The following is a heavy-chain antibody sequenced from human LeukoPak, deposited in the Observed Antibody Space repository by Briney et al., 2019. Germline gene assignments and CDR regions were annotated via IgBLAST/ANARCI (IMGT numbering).Heavy chain of an antibody. J-gene: IGHJ6*02. Sequence: PGGSLRLSCAASGFTFSSYDMHWVRQAPGKGLEWVAVIWYDGRNKYYADSVKGRFTISRDNSKNTVYLQMNSLRADDTAVYYCAREGRESYYDVLTGYTQYHYYGMDVWGQGTTVTVSS. D-gene: IGHD3-9*01. CDR1: GFTFSSYD. V-gene: IGHV3-33*01. CDR2: IWYDGRNK. CDR3: AREGRESYYDVLTGYTQYHYYGMDV.